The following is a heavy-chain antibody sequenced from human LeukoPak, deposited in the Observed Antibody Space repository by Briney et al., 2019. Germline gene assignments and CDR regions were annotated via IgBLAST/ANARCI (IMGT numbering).Heavy chain of an antibody. CDR1: GYTFTGYF. CDR2: INPNSGGT. J-gene: IGHJ4*02. Sequence: ASVKVSCKASGYTFTGYFMHWVRQAPGQGLEWMGWINPNSGGTNSAQKFQGRVTMTRDRSINTAYMELSRLRSDDTAVYYCATTKTPQGILEWLVYWGQGTLVTVSS. V-gene: IGHV1-2*02. CDR3: ATTKTPQGILEWLVY. D-gene: IGHD3-3*01.